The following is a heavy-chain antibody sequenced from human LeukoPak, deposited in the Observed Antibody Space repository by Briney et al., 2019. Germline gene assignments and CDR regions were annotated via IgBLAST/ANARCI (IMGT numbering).Heavy chain of an antibody. CDR1: GGSISSSSYY. Sequence: SETLSLTCTVSGGSISSSSYYWGWIRQPPGKGLEWIGSIYYSGSTYYNPSLKSRVTISVDTSKNQFSLKLSSVTAADTAVYYCARSGVDGSGSYYLNEYLSWGQGTLVTVSS. J-gene: IGHJ5*02. CDR3: ARSGVDGSGSYYLNEYLS. V-gene: IGHV4-39*07. CDR2: IYYSGST. D-gene: IGHD3-10*01.